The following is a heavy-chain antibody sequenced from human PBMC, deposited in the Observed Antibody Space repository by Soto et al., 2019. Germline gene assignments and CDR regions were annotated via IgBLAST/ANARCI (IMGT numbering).Heavy chain of an antibody. CDR2: SNAGNGNP. CDR1: GYTFTSYA. J-gene: IGHJ1*01. V-gene: IGHV1-3*01. Sequence: QVQLVQSGAEVKKPGASVKVSCKASGYTFTSYAMHWVRQAPGQSLEGMGWSNAGNGNPKYAQKFQGRANITRDTSASTADMELSSLRSEDTAVYYCARGIRITIFGAVSHAEYFQHWGQGTLVTVSS. D-gene: IGHD3-3*01. CDR3: ARGIRITIFGAVSHAEYFQH.